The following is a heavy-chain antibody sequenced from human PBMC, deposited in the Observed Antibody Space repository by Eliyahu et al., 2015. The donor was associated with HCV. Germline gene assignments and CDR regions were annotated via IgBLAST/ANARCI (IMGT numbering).Heavy chain of an antibody. D-gene: IGHD4-17*01. J-gene: IGHJ4*02. CDR3: ARGTYGLEY. Sequence: QVQLQQWGAGLLKPSETLSLTXAVYXGSFSGXSWSWIRXPPGKGLXWIGEINHSGSTNYSPSLXSRVTISIDTSKNQSSLKLTSVTAADTAVYYCARGTYGLEYWGQGTLVTVSS. CDR1: XGSFSGXS. CDR2: INHSGST. V-gene: IGHV4-34*01.